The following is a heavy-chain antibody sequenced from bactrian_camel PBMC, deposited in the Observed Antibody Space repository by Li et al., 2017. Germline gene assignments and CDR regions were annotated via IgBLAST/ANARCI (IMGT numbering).Heavy chain of an antibody. Sequence: HVQLVESGGGSVQAGGSLRLSCVVSGYAYSNGYCLGWFRQAPGKEREGVAALASPSDGRIAYADSVKGRFVISKDNAKNSWYLQMNSVQPEDTAMYYCAARQPCRVCSGTKIRGNITSGARGPRSPSP. V-gene: IGHV3-3*01. D-gene: IGHD5*01. J-gene: IGHJ4*01. CDR1: GYAYSNGYC. CDR3: AARQPCRVCSGTKIRGNITS. CDR2: LASPSDGRI.